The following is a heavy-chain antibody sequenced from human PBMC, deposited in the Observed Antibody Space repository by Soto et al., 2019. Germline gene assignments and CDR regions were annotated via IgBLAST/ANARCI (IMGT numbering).Heavy chain of an antibody. D-gene: IGHD1-26*01. CDR2: INQDGGGT. CDR3: ASDRFRGTYYLRGVTYFFEE. CDR1: GFTFFSSF. J-gene: IGHJ4*02. Sequence: GGSLRLSCVASGFTFFSSFMGWVRQAPGKGLQWVANINQDGGGTYYVDSVEGRFTISRDNAKNSLYLQMNSLRAEDTAVYYCASDRFRGTYYLRGVTYFFEEWGQGAPVTVSS. V-gene: IGHV3-7*03.